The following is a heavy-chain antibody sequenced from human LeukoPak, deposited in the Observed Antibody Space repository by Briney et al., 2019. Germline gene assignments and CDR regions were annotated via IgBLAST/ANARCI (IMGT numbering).Heavy chain of an antibody. V-gene: IGHV3-7*03. CDR1: GFIFSGSW. CDR3: TTDTWYSAGH. D-gene: IGHD2-15*01. Sequence: GGSLRLSCTASGFIFSGSWMAWIRQAPGKGLEWEATIKKDGSEKYYVDSMKGRFTISRDNAKNSLFLQMNSLRAEDTAIYYCTTDTWYSAGHWGQGTLVTVSS. J-gene: IGHJ4*02. CDR2: IKKDGSEK.